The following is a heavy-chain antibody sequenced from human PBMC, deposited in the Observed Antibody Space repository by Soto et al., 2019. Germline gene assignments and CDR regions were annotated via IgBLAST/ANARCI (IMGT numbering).Heavy chain of an antibody. D-gene: IGHD3-10*01. V-gene: IGHV3-23*01. CDR2: ISGSGGST. CDR3: AKCHGSGRYNTFTYY. J-gene: IGHJ4*02. Sequence: VSSLRLSWAASGFPFSIYAMTWFRQAPGKGLEWVSLISGSGGSTYYADSVKGRFTISRDNSRDTLYLQMNSLRAEDTAVYYWAKCHGSGRYNTFTYYWGPG. CDR1: GFPFSIYA.